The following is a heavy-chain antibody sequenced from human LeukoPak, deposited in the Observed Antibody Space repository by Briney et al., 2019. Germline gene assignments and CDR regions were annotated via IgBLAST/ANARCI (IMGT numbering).Heavy chain of an antibody. CDR3: AKDNYYGDYEVTSIFGVD. V-gene: IGHV3-30*02. J-gene: IGHJ4*02. CDR2: IRYDGTRE. CDR1: GFTFSSHG. D-gene: IGHD4-17*01. Sequence: GGSLRLSCAASGFTFSSHGMHWVRQAPGKGLEWVAFIRYDGTREYYADSMKVRFNISRDNFKNTPYLQMNSLRAEDTAVYYCAKDNYYGDYEVTSIFGVDWGQGTLVTVSS.